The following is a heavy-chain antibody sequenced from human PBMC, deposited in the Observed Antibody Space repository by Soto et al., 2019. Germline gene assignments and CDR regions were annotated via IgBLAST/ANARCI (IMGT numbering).Heavy chain of an antibody. CDR2: VYYTGST. CDR1: GGSISGSY. Sequence: SETLSLTCSVSGGSISGSYWSWIRQSPGKGLEWLGYVYYTGSTNYSPSLRSRVSISVDASKNEFSLRLSSVTAADTAVYFCARSVAVPGAHIDYWGQGTQVTVSS. V-gene: IGHV4-59*01. CDR3: ARSVAVPGAHIDY. D-gene: IGHD6-19*01. J-gene: IGHJ4*02.